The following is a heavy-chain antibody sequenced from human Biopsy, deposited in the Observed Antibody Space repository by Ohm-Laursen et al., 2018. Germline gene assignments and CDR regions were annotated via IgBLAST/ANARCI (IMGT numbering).Heavy chain of an antibody. CDR2: ISYDGSGE. Sequence: SSLRLSCAASGLTSTSYGMHWVRQAPGKGLEWVAVISYDGSGEYYADSLQGRFTISRDNPKNTVDLQMNSLRAEDTAVYFCARDEKRWDYSNYFSWHFDLWGRGTLVTVSS. D-gene: IGHD4-11*01. J-gene: IGHJ2*01. V-gene: IGHV3-30*03. CDR1: GLTSTSYG. CDR3: ARDEKRWDYSNYFSWHFDL.